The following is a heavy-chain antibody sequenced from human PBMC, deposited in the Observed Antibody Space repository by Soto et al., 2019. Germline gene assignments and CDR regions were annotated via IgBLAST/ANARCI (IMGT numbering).Heavy chain of an antibody. CDR3: ARIRATVVSYYFDY. CDR1: GGSISSSNW. CDR2: IYHSGST. Sequence: PSETLSLTCAVSGGSISSSNWWSWVRQPPGKGLEWIGEIYHSGSTNYNPSLKSRVTISVDKSKNQFSLKLSSVTAADTAVYYCARIRATVVSYYFDYWGQGTLVTVSS. D-gene: IGHD4-17*01. V-gene: IGHV4-4*02. J-gene: IGHJ4*02.